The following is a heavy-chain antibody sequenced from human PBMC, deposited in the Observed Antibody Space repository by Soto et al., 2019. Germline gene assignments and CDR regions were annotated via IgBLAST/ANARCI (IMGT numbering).Heavy chain of an antibody. V-gene: IGHV4-59*08. D-gene: IGHD3-10*01. CDR3: AKSREYYGSGSYYSSYYYYMDV. CDR1: GGSISSYY. J-gene: IGHJ6*03. CDR2: IYYSGST. Sequence: SETLSLTCTVSGGSISSYYWSWIRQPPGKGLEWIGYIYYSGSTNYNPSLKSQVTISVDTSKNQFSLKLSSVTAADTAVYYCAKSREYYGSGSYYSSYYYYMDVWGKGTTVTVSS.